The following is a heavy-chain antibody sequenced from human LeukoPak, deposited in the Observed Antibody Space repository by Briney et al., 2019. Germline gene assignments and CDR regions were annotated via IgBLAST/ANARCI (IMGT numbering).Heavy chain of an antibody. V-gene: IGHV4-61*01. Sequence: SETLSLTCTVSGGSISSGSYYWSWIRQPPGKGLEWIGYIYYSGSTNYNPSLKSRVTISVDTSKNQFSLKLSSVTAADTAVYYCARRSFPYSSSWPTDDYWGQGTLVTVSS. CDR3: ARRSFPYSSSWPTDDY. J-gene: IGHJ4*02. CDR2: IYYSGST. CDR1: GGSISSGSYY. D-gene: IGHD6-13*01.